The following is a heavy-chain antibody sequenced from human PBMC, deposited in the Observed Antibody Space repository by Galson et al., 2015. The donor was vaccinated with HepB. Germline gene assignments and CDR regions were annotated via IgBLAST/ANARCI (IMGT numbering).Heavy chain of an antibody. Sequence: SLRLSCADSGFTFTRYWMSWVRQAPGKGLEWVANMNQDGSEKYYVDSVKGRFTISRDNAKKSLFLQMNSLRAEDTAVYYCARESHSAFDFWGPGTLVSVSS. D-gene: IGHD2-21*01. J-gene: IGHJ4*02. CDR2: MNQDGSEK. V-gene: IGHV3-7*03. CDR1: GFTFTRYW. CDR3: ARESHSAFDF.